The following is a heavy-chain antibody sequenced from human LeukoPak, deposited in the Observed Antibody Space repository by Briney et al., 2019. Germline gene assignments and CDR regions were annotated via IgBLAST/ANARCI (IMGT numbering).Heavy chain of an antibody. CDR1: GFTFSSYS. CDR3: ARDRGIGAAAGNDFDY. J-gene: IGHJ4*02. Sequence: GGSLRLSCAASGFTFSSYSMNWVRQAPGKGLEWVSSISSSSYIYYADSVKGRFTISRDNAKNSLYLQMNSLRAEDTAVYYCARDRGIGAAAGNDFDYWGQGTLVTVSS. V-gene: IGHV3-21*01. D-gene: IGHD6-13*01. CDR2: ISSSSYI.